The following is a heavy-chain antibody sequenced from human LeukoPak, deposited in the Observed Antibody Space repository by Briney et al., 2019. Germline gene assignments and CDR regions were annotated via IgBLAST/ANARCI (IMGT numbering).Heavy chain of an antibody. CDR3: ARSPDWNWVFDY. D-gene: IGHD1-7*01. CDR2: IYYSGST. CDR1: GGSISSGDYY. Sequence: SQTLPLTCTVSGGSISSGDYYWSWIRQPPGKGLEWIGYIYYSGSTYYNPSLKSRVTISVDTSKNQFSLKLSSVTAADTAVYYCARSPDWNWVFDYWGQGTLVTVSS. J-gene: IGHJ4*02. V-gene: IGHV4-30-4*01.